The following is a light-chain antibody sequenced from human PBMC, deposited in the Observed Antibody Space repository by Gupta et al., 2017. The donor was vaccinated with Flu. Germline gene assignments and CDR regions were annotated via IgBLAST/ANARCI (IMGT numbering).Light chain of an antibody. CDR1: QSVSSD. J-gene: IGKJ2*01. CDR3: HQYNNWPPGA. CDR2: ASS. Sequence: EIVMTQSPATLSVSPGERATLSCRASQSVSSDLAWYQKKPGQAPRLLIYASSTRATGVPARFSGSGYGTEFTLTISSRQSEDFAVYFCHQYNNWPPGAFGQGTKLEIK. V-gene: IGKV3-15*01.